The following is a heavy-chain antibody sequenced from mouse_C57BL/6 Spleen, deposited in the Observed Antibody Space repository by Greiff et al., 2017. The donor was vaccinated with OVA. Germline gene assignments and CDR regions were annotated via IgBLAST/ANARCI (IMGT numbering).Heavy chain of an antibody. Sequence: VQLQQSGPELVKPGASVKISCKASGYAFSSSWMNWVKQRPGKGLEWIGRIYPGDGDTNYNGKFKGKATLTADKSSSTAYMQLSSLTSEDSAVYFCARGSSYAYFDYWGQGTTLTVSS. J-gene: IGHJ2*01. D-gene: IGHD1-1*01. CDR1: GYAFSSSW. CDR2: IYPGDGDT. V-gene: IGHV1-82*01. CDR3: ARGSSYAYFDY.